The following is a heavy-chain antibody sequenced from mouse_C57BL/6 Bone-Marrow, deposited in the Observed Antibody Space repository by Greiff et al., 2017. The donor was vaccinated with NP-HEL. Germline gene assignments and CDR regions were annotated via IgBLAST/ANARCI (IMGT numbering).Heavy chain of an antibody. V-gene: IGHV5-6*01. D-gene: IGHD1-1*01. J-gene: IGHJ1*03. Sequence: EVKLVESGGDLVKPGGSLKLSCAASGFTFSSYGMSWVRQTPDKRLEWVATISSGGSYTYYPDSVKGRFTISRDNAKNTLYLQMSSLKSEDTAMYYCARHVASSYYYGSRGDFDVWGTGTTVTVSS. CDR3: ARHVASSYYYGSRGDFDV. CDR1: GFTFSSYG. CDR2: ISSGGSYT.